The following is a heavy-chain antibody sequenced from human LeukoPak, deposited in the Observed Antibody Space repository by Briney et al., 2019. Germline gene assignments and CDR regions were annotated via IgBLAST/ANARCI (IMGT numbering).Heavy chain of an antibody. CDR1: GFTFSSYS. CDR2: ISSSSYI. CDR3: ARRGYSTREVNF. Sequence: GGSLRLSCAASGFTFSSYSMNWVRQAPGKGLEWVSSISSSSYIYYADSVKGRFTISRDNAKNSLYLQMNSLRAEDTAVYYCARRGYSTREVNFWGQGTLVTVSS. J-gene: IGHJ4*02. D-gene: IGHD6-13*01. V-gene: IGHV3-21*01.